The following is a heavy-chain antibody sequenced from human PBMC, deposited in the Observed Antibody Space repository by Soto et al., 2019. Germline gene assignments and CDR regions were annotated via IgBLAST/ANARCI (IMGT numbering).Heavy chain of an antibody. D-gene: IGHD2-21*02. Sequence: ASVKVSCKASGGTFSSYAISWVRQAPGQGLEWMGGIIPIFGTANYAQKFQGRVTITTDVSTSTAYMELSSLRSEDTAVYYCARGCGGDCYSPVHNWFDPWGQGTLVTVSS. V-gene: IGHV1-69*05. CDR2: IIPIFGTA. CDR3: ARGCGGDCYSPVHNWFDP. J-gene: IGHJ5*02. CDR1: GGTFSSYA.